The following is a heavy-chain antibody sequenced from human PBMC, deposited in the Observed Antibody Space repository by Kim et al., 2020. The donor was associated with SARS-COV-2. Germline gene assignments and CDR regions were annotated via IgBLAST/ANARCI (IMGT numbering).Heavy chain of an antibody. CDR3: AKGGAMIRGVYDY. CDR1: GFTFSNCA. Sequence: GGSLRLSCAASGFTFSNCAMIWVRQAPGKGLEWVSSVISGSGSITYYADSVKGRFTISRDNSKNTLYLQMNSLRAEDTAVYYCAKGGAMIRGVYDYWGQGTLVTVSS. CDR2: ISGSGSIT. J-gene: IGHJ4*02. D-gene: IGHD3-10*01. V-gene: IGHV3-23*01.